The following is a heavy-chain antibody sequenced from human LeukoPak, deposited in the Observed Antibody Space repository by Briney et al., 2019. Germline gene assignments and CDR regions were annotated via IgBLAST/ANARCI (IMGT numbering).Heavy chain of an antibody. CDR2: IYSRGGT. Sequence: GGSLRLSCAASGFTFSSYWMSWVRQAPGKGLEWVSLIYSRGGTSYADSVKGRFTISRDSSKNTLFLQMNSLRVEDTAVYYCARDPPGIAASGTYYWGQGTLVTVSS. CDR3: ARDPPGIAASGTYY. V-gene: IGHV3-53*01. J-gene: IGHJ4*02. D-gene: IGHD6-13*01. CDR1: GFTFSSYW.